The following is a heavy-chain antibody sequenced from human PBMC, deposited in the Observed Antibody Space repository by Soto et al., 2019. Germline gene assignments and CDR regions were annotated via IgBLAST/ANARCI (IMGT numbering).Heavy chain of an antibody. J-gene: IGHJ6*02. V-gene: IGHV1-18*01. CDR1: GYTCTRSV. D-gene: IGHD5-12*01. CDR2: ISSYNGDT. CDR3: AREVVAPYYYSGMDV. Sequence: QVQLMQSGAEVKKPGASVKVSFKASGYTCTRSVISGVRQAPGKGHEWMGWISSYNGDTNYAQTFQGRVTLTTYTSTSTASMELRSLRADDTAVSYCAREVVAPYYYSGMDVWGQGTPVTVSS.